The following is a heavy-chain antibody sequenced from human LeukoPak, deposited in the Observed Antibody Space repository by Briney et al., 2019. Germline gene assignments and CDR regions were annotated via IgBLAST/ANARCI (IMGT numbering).Heavy chain of an antibody. D-gene: IGHD4-11*01. Sequence: AGGSLRLSCAASGFTVSSNYMSWVRQAPGKGLEWVSVIYSGGSTYYADSVKGRFTISRDNSKNTLYLQMNSLRAEDTAVYYCAREYIDYSFGYWGQGTLVTVSS. CDR1: GFTVSSNY. V-gene: IGHV3-53*01. CDR2: IYSGGST. J-gene: IGHJ4*02. CDR3: AREYIDYSFGY.